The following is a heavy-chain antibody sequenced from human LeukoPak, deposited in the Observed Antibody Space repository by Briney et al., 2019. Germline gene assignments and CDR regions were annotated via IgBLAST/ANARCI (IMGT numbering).Heavy chain of an antibody. V-gene: IGHV3-30*18. CDR1: GFTFSSYG. CDR3: AKDLTYYYDSRGYLDYYYGMDV. D-gene: IGHD3-22*01. Sequence: GGSLRLSCAASGFTFSSYGMHWVRQAPGKGLEWVAVISYDGSNKYYADSVKGRFTISRDNSKNTLYLQMNSPRAEDTAVYYCAKDLTYYYDSRGYLDYYYGMDVWGQGTTVTVSS. J-gene: IGHJ6*02. CDR2: ISYDGSNK.